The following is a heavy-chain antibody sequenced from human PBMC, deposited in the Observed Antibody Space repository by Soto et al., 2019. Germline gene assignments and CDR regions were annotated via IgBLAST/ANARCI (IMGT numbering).Heavy chain of an antibody. CDR3: ARAPPMCSGGSCYYSYYYYGMDV. J-gene: IGHJ6*02. D-gene: IGHD2-15*01. CDR1: GGSVSSGSYY. V-gene: IGHV4-61*01. Sequence: QVQLQESGPGLVKPSETLSLTCTVSGGSVSSGSYYWSCIRQPPGKGLEWIGYIDYSGSTNYNPSLKSRVTISVDTSKNQFSLKLSSVTAADTAVYYCARAPPMCSGGSCYYSYYYYGMDVWGQGTTVTVSS. CDR2: IDYSGST.